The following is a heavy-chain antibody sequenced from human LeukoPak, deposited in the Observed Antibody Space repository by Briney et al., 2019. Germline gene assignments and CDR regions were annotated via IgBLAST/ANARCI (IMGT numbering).Heavy chain of an antibody. D-gene: IGHD5-24*01. CDR1: GYTFTSYD. Sequence: ASVKVSCKASGYTFTSYDINWVRQATGLGLEWMGWINPNSGNTGYAQKFQGRVTMTRNTSISTAYMELSSLRSEDTAVYYCARGRSRRDGFLHYWGQGTLVTVSS. J-gene: IGHJ4*02. CDR3: ARGRSRRDGFLHY. V-gene: IGHV1-8*01. CDR2: INPNSGNT.